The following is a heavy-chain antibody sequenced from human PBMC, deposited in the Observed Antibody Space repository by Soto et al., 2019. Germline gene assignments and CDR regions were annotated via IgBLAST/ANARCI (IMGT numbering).Heavy chain of an antibody. V-gene: IGHV5-51*01. CDR3: ARRKAVAGSYYYCMDV. D-gene: IGHD6-19*01. Sequence: PGESLKISSKGSGYSFTSYWIGWVRQMPGKGLEWMGIIYPGDSDTRYSPSFQGQVTISADKSISTAYLQWSSLKASDTAMYYCARRKAVAGSYYYCMDVWGQGTTVTVSS. CDR1: GYSFTSYW. CDR2: IYPGDSDT. J-gene: IGHJ6*02.